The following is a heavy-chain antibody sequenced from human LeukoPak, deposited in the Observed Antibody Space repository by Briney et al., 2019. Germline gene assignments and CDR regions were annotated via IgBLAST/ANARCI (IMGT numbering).Heavy chain of an antibody. CDR1: GGSLTIYF. J-gene: IGHJ4*02. D-gene: IGHD3-22*01. V-gene: IGHV4-4*07. CDR3: ARESRSYDGSGFYHDS. CDR2: IYTSGCT. Sequence: PSETLSLTCSVSGGSLTIYFWSWIRQPAGKGLEWIGRIYTSGCTDYNPSLRGRVTMSVDTSKIQFSLKVWSVTDADMAVYYCARESRSYDGSGFYHDSWGQGTLVTVSS.